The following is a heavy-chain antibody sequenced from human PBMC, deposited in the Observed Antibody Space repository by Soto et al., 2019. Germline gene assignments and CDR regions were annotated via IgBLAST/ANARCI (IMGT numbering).Heavy chain of an antibody. Sequence: QVQLVESGGGVVQPGRSLRLSCAASGFTFSSYGMHWVRQAPGKGLEWVAVISYDGSNKYYADSVKDRFTISRDNSKNTLYLQMNSLRAEDTAVYYCARAGSNYDYYYYMDVWGKGTTVTVSS. D-gene: IGHD4-4*01. CDR3: ARAGSNYDYYYYMDV. CDR1: GFTFSSYG. CDR2: ISYDGSNK. V-gene: IGHV3-30*03. J-gene: IGHJ6*03.